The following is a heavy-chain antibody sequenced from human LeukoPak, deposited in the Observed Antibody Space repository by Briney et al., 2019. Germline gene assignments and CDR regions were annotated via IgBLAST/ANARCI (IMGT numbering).Heavy chain of an antibody. J-gene: IGHJ4*02. CDR1: GGTFSSYA. Sequence: SVKVSCKASGGTFSSYAISWVRQAPGQGLEWMGRIIPIFGTANYAQKFQGRITMTTDTSINTAYMELSSLRSEDTAVYYCARRFNRLDYWGQGTLVTVSS. D-gene: IGHD1-14*01. CDR2: IIPIFGTA. CDR3: ARRFNRLDY. V-gene: IGHV1-69*05.